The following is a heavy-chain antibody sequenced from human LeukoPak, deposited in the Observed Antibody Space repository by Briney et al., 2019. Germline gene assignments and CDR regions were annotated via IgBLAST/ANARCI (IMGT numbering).Heavy chain of an antibody. Sequence: KASATLSLTCAVSGGSSSSSNWWSWVRQPPGKGLEWIGEIYHSGSTNYNPSLESRVTISVDTSKTQFSLTVTSVTAADTAVYYCARHMSASYDAFDLWGRGTTVTVSS. CDR2: IYHSGST. CDR1: GGSSSSSNW. CDR3: ARHMSASYDAFDL. D-gene: IGHD3-10*01. V-gene: IGHV4-4*02. J-gene: IGHJ3*01.